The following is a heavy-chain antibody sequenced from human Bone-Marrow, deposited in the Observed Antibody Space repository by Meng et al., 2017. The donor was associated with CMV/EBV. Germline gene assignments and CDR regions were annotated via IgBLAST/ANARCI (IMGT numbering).Heavy chain of an antibody. V-gene: IGHV3-74*01. Sequence: GESLKISCAASGFTFSSYAMHWVRQVPGKGLVWVSRINSDGSNTSYADSVKGRFTISRDNAKNTLYLQMNSLRAEDTAVYYCARAVVVVPAAISSYYGMDVWGQGTTVTVSS. J-gene: IGHJ6*02. CDR1: GFTFSSYA. CDR3: ARAVVVVPAAISSYYGMDV. CDR2: INSDGSNT. D-gene: IGHD2-2*01.